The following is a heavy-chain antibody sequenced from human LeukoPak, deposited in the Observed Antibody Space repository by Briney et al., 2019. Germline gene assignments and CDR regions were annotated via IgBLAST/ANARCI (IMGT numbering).Heavy chain of an antibody. CDR1: GFTFSSYW. CDR3: AREFHCSGGTCYIDYYYYAMDV. D-gene: IGHD2-15*01. CDR2: IKQDGRER. V-gene: IGHV3-7*03. J-gene: IGHJ6*04. Sequence: GGSLRFSCAASGFTFSSYWMSWVRQAPGKGLEWVANIKQDGRERYYVDSVKGRFTISRDNAKDSVYLQMNSLRVEDTAVCYCAREFHCSGGTCYIDYYYYAMDVWGKGTTVTVSS.